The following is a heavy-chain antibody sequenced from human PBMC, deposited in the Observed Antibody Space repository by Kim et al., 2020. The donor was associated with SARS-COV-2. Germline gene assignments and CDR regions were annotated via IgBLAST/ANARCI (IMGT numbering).Heavy chain of an antibody. Sequence: GGSLRLSCAASGFTFSSYGMHWVRQAPGKGLEWVAVISYDGSNKYYADSVKGRFTISRDNSKNTLYLQMNSLRAEDTAVYYCAKELFYSNYPVFDYWGQ. D-gene: IGHD4-4*01. CDR1: GFTFSSYG. J-gene: IGHJ4*02. CDR3: AKELFYSNYPVFDY. CDR2: ISYDGSNK. V-gene: IGHV3-30*18.